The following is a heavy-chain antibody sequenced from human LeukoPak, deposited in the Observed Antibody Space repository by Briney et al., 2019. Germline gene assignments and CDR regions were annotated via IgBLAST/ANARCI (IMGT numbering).Heavy chain of an antibody. D-gene: IGHD4-17*01. CDR3: TSTSYGDYFDY. J-gene: IGHJ4*02. V-gene: IGHV4-30-2*01. CDR1: GGSISSGGYS. Sequence: TLSLTCAVSGGSISSGGYSWSWIRQPPGRGLEWIGYIYHSGSTYYNPSLKSRVTISVDRSKNQFSLKLSSVTAADTAVYYCTSTSYGDYFDYWGQGTLVTVSS. CDR2: IYHSGST.